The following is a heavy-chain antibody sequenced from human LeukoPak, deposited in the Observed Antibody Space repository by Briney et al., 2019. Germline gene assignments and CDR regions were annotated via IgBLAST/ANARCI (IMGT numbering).Heavy chain of an antibody. CDR2: IYPGDSDT. Sequence: GESLKISCKGSGYSFTSYWIGWVRQMLGKGLEWMGIIYPGDSDTRYSPSFQGQVTISADKSISTAYLQWSSLKASDTAMYYCARIPSSNTYYYDSSGYIDYWGQGTLVTVSS. CDR1: GYSFTSYW. V-gene: IGHV5-51*01. J-gene: IGHJ4*02. D-gene: IGHD3-22*01. CDR3: ARIPSSNTYYYDSSGYIDY.